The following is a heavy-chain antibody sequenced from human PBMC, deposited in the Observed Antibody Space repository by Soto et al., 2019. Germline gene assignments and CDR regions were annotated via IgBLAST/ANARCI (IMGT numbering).Heavy chain of an antibody. CDR1: GFTFSTFS. CDR3: PRDLRWALDR. Sequence: EVQLVESGGGSVQPGGSLRLSCAASGFTFSTFSMNWVRQAPGRGLEWISYISGGGRPISYADSVTGGFTISRDNATNSLYLQMDSLLDNDTAVLYCPRDLRWALDRWGQGTLVSVSP. D-gene: IGHD3-3*01. CDR2: ISGGGRPI. J-gene: IGHJ4*02. V-gene: IGHV3-48*02.